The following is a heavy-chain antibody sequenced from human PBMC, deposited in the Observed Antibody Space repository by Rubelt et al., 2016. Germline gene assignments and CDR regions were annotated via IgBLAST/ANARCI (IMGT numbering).Heavy chain of an antibody. Sequence: QVQLQQWGAGLLKPSETLSLTCAVYGGSFSGYYWSWIRQPPGKGLEWIGEINHSGSTNYNPSLKRRVTISVDTSKNQFSLKLSSVTAADTAVYYCARGVGAVAGTADYWGQGTLVTVSS. CDR3: ARGVGAVAGTADY. D-gene: IGHD6-19*01. J-gene: IGHJ4*02. CDR1: GGSFSGYY. V-gene: IGHV4-34*01. CDR2: INHSGST.